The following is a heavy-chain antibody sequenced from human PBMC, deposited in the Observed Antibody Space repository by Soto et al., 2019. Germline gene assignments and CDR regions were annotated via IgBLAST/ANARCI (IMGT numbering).Heavy chain of an antibody. CDR2: ISYGGSAK. V-gene: IGHV3-30-3*01. D-gene: IGHD1-26*01. CDR3: TRDPGIGFDY. J-gene: IGHJ4*02. Sequence: QVQLVESGGGVVQPGRSLRLSCAASGFTFNRYAIHWVRQAPGKGLEWVAVISYGGSAKYYADSVKGRFTVSRDNSKNTLYLQMNSLRAEDTAIYYCTRDPGIGFDYWGQGTLVIVSS. CDR1: GFTFNRYA.